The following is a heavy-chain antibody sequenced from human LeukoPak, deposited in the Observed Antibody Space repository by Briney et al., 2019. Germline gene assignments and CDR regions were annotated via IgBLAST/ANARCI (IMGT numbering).Heavy chain of an antibody. J-gene: IGHJ4*02. D-gene: IGHD3-9*01. CDR3: APIAIRSGY. Sequence: TGGSLRLSCAASGFILRSNYMSWVRQAPGKGLVWDSVIYSGGSTYYADSVNGRFTISRDNFKKTLYLQKNSLKAEDTAVYYCAPIAIRSGYWGQGTLVTVSS. CDR1: GFILRSNY. CDR2: IYSGGST. V-gene: IGHV3-66*01.